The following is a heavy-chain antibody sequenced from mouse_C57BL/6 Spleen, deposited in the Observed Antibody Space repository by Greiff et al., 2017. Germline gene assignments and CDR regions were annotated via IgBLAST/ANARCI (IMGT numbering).Heavy chain of an antibody. D-gene: IGHD2-5*01. CDR1: GFNIKDYY. CDR2: IDPEAGET. Sequence: VQLKQSGAELVKPGASVKLSCTASGFNIKDYYMHWVKQRTEQGLEWIGRIDPEAGETKYAPKFQGKATITADTSSNTAYLQLSSLTSEDTSVYYCAPAYYSNYGFAYWGQGTLVTVSA. V-gene: IGHV14-2*01. J-gene: IGHJ3*01. CDR3: APAYYSNYGFAY.